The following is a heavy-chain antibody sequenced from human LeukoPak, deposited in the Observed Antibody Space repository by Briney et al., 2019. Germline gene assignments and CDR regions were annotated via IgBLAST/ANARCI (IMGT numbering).Heavy chain of an antibody. CDR1: GYTFTGYY. CDR2: INPNSGGT. CDR3: ARVFISGSYRDGFDI. V-gene: IGHV1-2*02. Sequence: GASVTVSFKASGYTFTGYYIHWVRQAPGQGLEWMGWINPNSGGTNYAQKFQGRVTMTRDTSISTAYMELSRLRSDDTAVYYCARVFISGSYRDGFDIWGQGTMVTVSS. D-gene: IGHD1-26*01. J-gene: IGHJ3*02.